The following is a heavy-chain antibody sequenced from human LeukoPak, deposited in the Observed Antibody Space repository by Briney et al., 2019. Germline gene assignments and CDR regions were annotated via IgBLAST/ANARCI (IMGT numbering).Heavy chain of an antibody. CDR1: GGSISSYY. D-gene: IGHD3-10*01. CDR2: IYTSGST. CDR3: ARDAYYYGSGSLFDY. Sequence: PSETLSLTCTVSGGSISSYYWSWIRQPAGKGLEWIGRIYTSGSTNYNPSLKSRVTMSVDTSKNQFPLKLSSVTAADTAVYYCARDAYYYGSGSLFDYWGQGTLVTVSP. J-gene: IGHJ4*02. V-gene: IGHV4-4*07.